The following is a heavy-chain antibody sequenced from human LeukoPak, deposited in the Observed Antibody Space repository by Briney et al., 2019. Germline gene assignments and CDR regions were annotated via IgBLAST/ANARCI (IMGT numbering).Heavy chain of an antibody. CDR2: ISGSGGST. CDR3: AKGERAYCGGDCYYDY. V-gene: IGHV3-23*01. J-gene: IGHJ4*02. CDR1: GFTFSSYA. D-gene: IGHD2-21*02. Sequence: GGSLRLSCAASGFTFSSYAMSWVRQAPGKGLEGVSAISGSGGSTYYADSVKGRFTISRDNSKSTLYLQMNSLRAEDTAVYYCAKGERAYCGGDCYYDYWGQGTLVTVSS.